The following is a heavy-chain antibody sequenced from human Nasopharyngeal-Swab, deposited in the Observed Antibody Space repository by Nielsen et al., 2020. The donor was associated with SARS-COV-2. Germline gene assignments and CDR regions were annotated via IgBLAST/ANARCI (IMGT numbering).Heavy chain of an antibody. CDR1: GFTFRDYA. CDR2: INDYEDRL. D-gene: IGHD3-16*01. J-gene: IGHJ3*02. Sequence: GGSLRLSCSASGFTFRDYAMHWVRQAPGKGLDYVSTINDYEDRLYYSDAVKSRFSISRDNSKNTLYLQMISLRAEDTAVYWCVKDLRGKYAFETWGQGTMVTVSS. V-gene: IGHV3-64D*06. CDR3: VKDLRGKYAFET.